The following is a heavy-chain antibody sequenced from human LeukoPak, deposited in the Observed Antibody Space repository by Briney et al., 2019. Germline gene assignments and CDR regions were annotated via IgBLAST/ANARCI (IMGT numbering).Heavy chain of an antibody. D-gene: IGHD6-13*01. CDR1: GGSFSGYY. CDR2: INHSGST. V-gene: IGHV4-34*01. Sequence: SETLSLTCAVYGGSFSGYYWSWIRQPPGKGLEWIGEINHSGSTNYNPSLKSRVTTSVDTSKNQFSLKLSSVTAADTAVYYCASHRYSSSVWGQGTLVTVSS. J-gene: IGHJ4*02. CDR3: ASHRYSSSV.